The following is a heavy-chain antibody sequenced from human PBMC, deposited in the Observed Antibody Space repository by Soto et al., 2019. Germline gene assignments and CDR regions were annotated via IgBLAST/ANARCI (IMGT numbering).Heavy chain of an antibody. D-gene: IGHD6-13*01. CDR1: GFIFSDYS. CDR3: ARDWAAALDY. V-gene: IGHV3-21*02. J-gene: IGHJ4*02. Sequence: EVQLVESGGGLVKPGGSLRLSCAASGFIFSDYSMNWVRQAPGKGLEWVSSISGSRGYIYYGDSVKGRFTISRDNAKNSVFLQMNNLRAEDTAVYYCARDWAAALDYWGPGTRVTGSS. CDR2: ISGSRGYI.